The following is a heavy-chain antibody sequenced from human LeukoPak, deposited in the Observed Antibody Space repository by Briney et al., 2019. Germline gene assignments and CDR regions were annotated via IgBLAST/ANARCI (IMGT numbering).Heavy chain of an antibody. J-gene: IGHJ4*02. Sequence: PSGTLSLTCTVSGGSITGSFWGWFRQSPGKGLEWIGFLHESGSTIYNASLKGRASISADTSRSQFSLRLTSVTAADTAVYFCTTGGGWLTDYWGRGTLVTVSS. D-gene: IGHD5-24*01. CDR2: LHESGST. CDR3: TTGGGWLTDY. V-gene: IGHV4-59*01. CDR1: GGSITGSF.